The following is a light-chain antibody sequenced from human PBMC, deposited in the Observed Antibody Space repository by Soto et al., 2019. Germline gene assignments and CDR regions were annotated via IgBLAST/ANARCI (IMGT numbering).Light chain of an antibody. J-gene: IGLJ3*02. V-gene: IGLV4-60*02. CDR3: ETWDSNTHTV. CDR1: SGHSSYI. CDR2: LEGSGSY. Sequence: QSVLTQSSSASASLGSSVKLTCTLSSGHSSYIIAWHQRQPGKAPRYLMKLEGSGSYNKGSGVPDRFSGSSSGADRYLTISNLQFEDEADYYCETWDSNTHTVFGGGTQLTVL.